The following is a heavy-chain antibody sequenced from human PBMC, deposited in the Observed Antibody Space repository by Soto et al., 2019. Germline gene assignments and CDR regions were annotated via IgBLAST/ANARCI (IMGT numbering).Heavy chain of an antibody. D-gene: IGHD3-10*01. Sequence: QVQLQQWGAGLLKPSETLSLTCAVYGGSFSGYYWSWIRQPPGKGLEWIGEINHRGSTNYNPSLKRRVTISVATSKNQFSLKRNSVTAADTAVYYCARGSRVKIPAASGSDYYYHGLDVWGQGTAVTVSS. J-gene: IGHJ6*02. CDR1: GGSFSGYY. CDR2: INHRGST. CDR3: ARGSRVKIPAASGSDYYYHGLDV. V-gene: IGHV4-34*01.